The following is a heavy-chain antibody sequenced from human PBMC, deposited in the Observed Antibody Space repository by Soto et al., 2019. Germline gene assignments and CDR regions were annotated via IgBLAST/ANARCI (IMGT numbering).Heavy chain of an antibody. V-gene: IGHV1-18*01. CDR3: ARAGDGYSPLGYYYGMDV. CDR2: ISAYNGNT. CDR1: SYTFNSYG. Sequence: ASVKVSCKASSYTFNSYGMSWVRQAPGQGLEWMGWISAYNGNTNYAQKLQGRVTMTTDTSTSTAYMELRSLRSDDTAVYYCARAGDGYSPLGYYYGMDVWGQGTTVTVSS. J-gene: IGHJ6*02. D-gene: IGHD4-4*01.